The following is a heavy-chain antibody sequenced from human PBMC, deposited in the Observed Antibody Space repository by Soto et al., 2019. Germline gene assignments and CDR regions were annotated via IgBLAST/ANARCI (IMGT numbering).Heavy chain of an antibody. CDR2: IYYSGST. CDR3: ARGPLLMNYYYYGMDV. CDR1: GGSISSGGYY. Sequence: KASETLSLTCTVSGGSISSGGYYWSWIRQHPGKGLEWIGYIYYSGSTYYNPSLKSRVTISVDTSKNQFSLKLSSVTAADTAVYYCARGPLLMNYYYYGMDVWGQETTVTVSS. V-gene: IGHV4-31*03. J-gene: IGHJ6*02.